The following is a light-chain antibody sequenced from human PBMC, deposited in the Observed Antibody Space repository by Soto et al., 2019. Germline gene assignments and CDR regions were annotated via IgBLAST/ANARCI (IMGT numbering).Light chain of an antibody. J-gene: IGKJ5*01. V-gene: IGKV3-11*01. CDR2: DAY. CDR1: QSVTSN. Sequence: EIVLTQSPRTLSLSPGKRATLFCRASQSVTSNLVWYHQKRGQAPRLLIYDAYNRATGIPPRFSGSGSGTDFTLTISSLEPEDSAVYYCQQRHMWPITFGQGTRLEI. CDR3: QQRHMWPIT.